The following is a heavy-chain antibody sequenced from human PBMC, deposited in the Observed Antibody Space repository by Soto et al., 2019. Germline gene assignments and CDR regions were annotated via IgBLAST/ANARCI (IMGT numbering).Heavy chain of an antibody. CDR3: VTVYLNPATLRTESYFDY. CDR1: GYTLTELS. D-gene: IGHD2-15*01. CDR2: FDPEDGET. Sequence: GASVKVSCKVSGYTLTELSMHWVRQAPGKGLEWMGGFDPEDGETIYAQKFQGRVTMTEDTSTDTAYMELSSLRSEDTAVYYCVTVYLNPATLRTESYFDYWGQGTLVTVTS. J-gene: IGHJ4*02. V-gene: IGHV1-24*01.